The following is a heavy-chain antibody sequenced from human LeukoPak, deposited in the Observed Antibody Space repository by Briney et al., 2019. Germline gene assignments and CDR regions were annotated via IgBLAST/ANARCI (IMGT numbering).Heavy chain of an antibody. D-gene: IGHD2-2*01. V-gene: IGHV1-69*02. CDR1: GGTFSSYT. CDR3: ASVPTLDRIVVVPAARVDY. CDR2: IIPILGIA. Sequence: SVKVSCKASGGTFSSYTISWVRQAPGQGLEWMGRIIPILGIANYAQKFQGRVTITADKSTSTAYMELSSLRSEDTAVCYCASVPTLDRIVVVPAARVDYWGQGTLVTVSS. J-gene: IGHJ4*02.